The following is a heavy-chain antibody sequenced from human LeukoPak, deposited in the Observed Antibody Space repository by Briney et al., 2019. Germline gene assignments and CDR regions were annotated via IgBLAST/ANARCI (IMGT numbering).Heavy chain of an antibody. J-gene: IGHJ4*02. D-gene: IGHD2-2*01. CDR1: GYTFTGYY. Sequence: GASVKVSCKASGYTFTGYYMHWVRQASGQGLEWMGWINPNSGGTNYAQKFQGWVTMTRDTSISTAYMELSRLRSDDTAVYYCARQYCSSTSCYQPFDYWGQGTLVTVSS. CDR3: ARQYCSSTSCYQPFDY. V-gene: IGHV1-2*04. CDR2: INPNSGGT.